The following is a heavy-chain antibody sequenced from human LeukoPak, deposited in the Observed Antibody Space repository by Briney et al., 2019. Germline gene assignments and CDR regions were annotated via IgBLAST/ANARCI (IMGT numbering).Heavy chain of an antibody. CDR2: LRTTGST. CDR3: ARLMRWFGELLFDY. V-gene: IGHV4-4*07. J-gene: IGHJ4*02. CDR1: GGSMSNYY. D-gene: IGHD3-10*01. Sequence: PSETLSLTCSVSGGSMSNYYWGWVRQPAEKGLEWIGRLRTTGSTNYNPSLKSRVTMSLDTSKKQFSPKLSSVTAADTAVYYCARLMRWFGELLFDYWGQGTLVTVSS.